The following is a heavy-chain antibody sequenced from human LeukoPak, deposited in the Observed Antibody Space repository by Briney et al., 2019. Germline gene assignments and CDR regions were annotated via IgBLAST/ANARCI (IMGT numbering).Heavy chain of an antibody. D-gene: IGHD2-2*01. Sequence: GGSLRLSCAASGFTFSSYWMSWVRQAPGKGLEWVANIKQDGSEKYYVDSVKGRFTISRDNAKNSLYLQMNSLRAEDTAVYYCARDEVPQLNIVVVPAPYGMDVWGQGTTVTVSS. CDR3: ARDEVPQLNIVVVPAPYGMDV. CDR2: IKQDGSEK. CDR1: GFTFSSYW. V-gene: IGHV3-7*01. J-gene: IGHJ6*02.